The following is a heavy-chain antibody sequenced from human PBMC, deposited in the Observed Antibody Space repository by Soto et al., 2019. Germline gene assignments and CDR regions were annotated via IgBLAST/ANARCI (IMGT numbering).Heavy chain of an antibody. D-gene: IGHD3-22*01. J-gene: IGHJ5*02. V-gene: IGHV1-69*14. CDR2: IIPIFGTA. CDR3: ARDRGTSSGYYPYWFDP. Sequence: QVQLVQSGAEVKKPGSSVKVSCKASGGTFSSYAISWVRQAPGQGLEWMGEIIPIFGTANYAQKFQGRVTITAVKSTGTAYRELRSLRSEDTAVYYCARDRGTSSGYYPYWFDPWGQGTLVTASS. CDR1: GGTFSSYA.